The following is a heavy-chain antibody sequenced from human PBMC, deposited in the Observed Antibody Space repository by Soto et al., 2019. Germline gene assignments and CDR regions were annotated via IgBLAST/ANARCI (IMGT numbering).Heavy chain of an antibody. CDR3: AKDPNSSGWYGYYYYYMDV. CDR1: GFTFSSYG. CDR2: ISYDGSNK. J-gene: IGHJ6*03. V-gene: IGHV3-30*18. D-gene: IGHD6-19*01. Sequence: GSLRLSCAAPGFTFSSYGMHWVRQAPGKGLEWVAVISYDGSNKYYADSVKGRFTISRDNSKNTLYLQMNSLRAEDTAVYYCAKDPNSSGWYGYYYYYMDVWGKGTTVTVSS.